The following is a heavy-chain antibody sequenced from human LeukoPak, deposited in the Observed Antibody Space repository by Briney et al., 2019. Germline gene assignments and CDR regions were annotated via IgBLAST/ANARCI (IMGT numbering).Heavy chain of an antibody. D-gene: IGHD1-1*01. CDR1: GXTFSNYA. CDR2: ITSRST. Sequence: PGGSLRLSCAASGXTFSNYAMSWVRQAPGKGLEWVSGITSRSTYYADSVKGRFTISRDISKNTLYVQMNSLRAEDTAVYYCAKVVGTSGWYFDYWGQGTLVTASS. V-gene: IGHV3-23*01. J-gene: IGHJ4*02. CDR3: AKVVGTSGWYFDY.